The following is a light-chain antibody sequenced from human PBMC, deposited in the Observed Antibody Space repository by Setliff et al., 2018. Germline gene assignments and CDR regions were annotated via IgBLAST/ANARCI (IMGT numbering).Light chain of an antibody. CDR1: EVFTYD. CDR2: AAS. J-gene: IGKJ5*01. Sequence: AIQMTQSPSTLSASVGDRVTITCRANEVFTYDLSWYQQTPGKPPKLLIYAASTLQSGVPSRFRGSKSGPDFTLTINNLQPEDFATYYCLQDFNYPLTFGQGTRLEIK. CDR3: LQDFNYPLT. V-gene: IGKV1-6*02.